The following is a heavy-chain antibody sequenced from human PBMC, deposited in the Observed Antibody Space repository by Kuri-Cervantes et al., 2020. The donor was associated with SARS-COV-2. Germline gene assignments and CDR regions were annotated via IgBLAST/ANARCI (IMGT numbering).Heavy chain of an antibody. J-gene: IGHJ6*03. Sequence: GSLRLSCTVSGGPIRSHYWSWIRQPPGKGLEWIGYIYYSVSTNSNPSLKSRVTMSVATSKNQFSLKLSSVTAADTGVYYCARITIFGVVIIYYYMDVWGKGTTVTVSS. D-gene: IGHD3-3*01. V-gene: IGHV4-59*11. CDR3: ARITIFGVVIIYYYMDV. CDR1: GGPIRSHY. CDR2: IYYSVST.